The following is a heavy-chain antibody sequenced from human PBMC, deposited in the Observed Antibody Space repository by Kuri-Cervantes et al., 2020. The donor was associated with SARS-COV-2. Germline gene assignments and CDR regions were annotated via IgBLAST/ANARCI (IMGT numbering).Heavy chain of an antibody. J-gene: IGHJ6*03. CDR3: ARVRIVPAAISGFIYYYYMDV. CDR2: IYTSGST. Sequence: LRLSCTVSGGSISSGSYYWSWIRQPAGKGLEWIGRIYTSGSTNYNPSLKSRVTISVDTSKNQFSLKLSSVTAADTAVYYCARVRIVPAAISGFIYYYYMDVWGKGTTVTVSS. D-gene: IGHD2-2*02. V-gene: IGHV4-61*02. CDR1: GGSISSGSYY.